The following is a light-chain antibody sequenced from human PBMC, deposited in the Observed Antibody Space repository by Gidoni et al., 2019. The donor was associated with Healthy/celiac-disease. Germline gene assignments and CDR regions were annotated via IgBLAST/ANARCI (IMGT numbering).Light chain of an antibody. Sequence: IRLSPSPSSLSASTGDRVTITCRASQGISSYLAWYQQKPGKAPKLLIYAASTLQSGVPSRFSGSGSGTDFTLTISCLQSEDFATYYCQQYYSYPLTFGQGTKLEIK. CDR1: QGISSY. J-gene: IGKJ2*01. V-gene: IGKV1-8*01. CDR2: AAS. CDR3: QQYYSYPLT.